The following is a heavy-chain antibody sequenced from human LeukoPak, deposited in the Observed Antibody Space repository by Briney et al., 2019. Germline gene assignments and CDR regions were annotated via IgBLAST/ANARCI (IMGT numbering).Heavy chain of an antibody. CDR3: ARDLTYYDFWSGYYSGGEIDY. CDR2: ISGSGGST. Sequence: GGSLRLSCAASGFTFSSYAMSWVRQAPGKGLEWVSAISGSGGSTYYADSVKGRFTISRDNSKNTLYLQMNSLRAEDTAVYYCARDLTYYDFWSGYYSGGEIDYWGQGTLVTVSS. CDR1: GFTFSSYA. J-gene: IGHJ4*02. D-gene: IGHD3-3*01. V-gene: IGHV3-23*01.